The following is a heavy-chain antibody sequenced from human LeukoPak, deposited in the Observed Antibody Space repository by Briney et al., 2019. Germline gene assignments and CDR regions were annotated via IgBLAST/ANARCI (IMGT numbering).Heavy chain of an antibody. V-gene: IGHV6-1*01. J-gene: IGHJ4*02. D-gene: IGHD3-10*01. Sequence: SQTLSLTCAISGDSVSSNSAAWNWISQSPSRGLEWLGRTYYRSKWYNDYAVSVKSRITINPDTSKNQFSLQLNSVTPEDTAVYYCAGGTGSYYHFDYWGQGTLVTVSS. CDR2: TYYRSKWYN. CDR1: GDSVSSNSAA. CDR3: AGGTGSYYHFDY.